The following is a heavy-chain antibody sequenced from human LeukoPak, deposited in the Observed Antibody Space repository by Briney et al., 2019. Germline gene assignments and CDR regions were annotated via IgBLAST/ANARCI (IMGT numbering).Heavy chain of an antibody. V-gene: IGHV3-21*01. CDR3: AGGVIAAAGIYDY. CDR2: ISSSSSYI. Sequence: PGGSLRLSCAASGFTFSSYSMNWVRQAPGKGLEWVSSISSSSSYIYYADSVKGRFTISRDNAKNSLYLQMNSLRAKDTAVYYCAGGVIAAAGIYDYWGQGTLVTVSS. CDR1: GFTFSSYS. D-gene: IGHD6-13*01. J-gene: IGHJ4*02.